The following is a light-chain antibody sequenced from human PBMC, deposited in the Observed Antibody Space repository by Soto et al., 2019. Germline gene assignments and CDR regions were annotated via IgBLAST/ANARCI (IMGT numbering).Light chain of an antibody. V-gene: IGKV3-15*01. Sequence: EVVMTQSPATLSVSPGERATLSCRASESVSSNLAWYQQRPGQAPRLVIYGASTRATGIPARFSGGGSGTESTLTISSLQSEDFAVYYCQQYNSWPPITFGQGTRLEIK. CDR1: ESVSSN. CDR2: GAS. J-gene: IGKJ5*01. CDR3: QQYNSWPPIT.